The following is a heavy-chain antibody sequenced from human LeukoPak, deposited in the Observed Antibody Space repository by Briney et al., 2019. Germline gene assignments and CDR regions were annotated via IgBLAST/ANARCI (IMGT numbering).Heavy chain of an antibody. V-gene: IGHV1-8*01. J-gene: IGHJ6*03. CDR3: ARGGYDFWSGYFFHMDV. D-gene: IGHD3-3*01. CDR1: GYTFTSYD. CDR2: MNPNSGNT. Sequence: ASVKVSCKASGYTFTSYDINWVRQATGQGLEWMGWMNPNSGNTGYAQKFQGRVTMTRNTSISTAYMELSSLRSEDTAVYYCARGGYDFWSGYFFHMDVWGKGTTVTVSS.